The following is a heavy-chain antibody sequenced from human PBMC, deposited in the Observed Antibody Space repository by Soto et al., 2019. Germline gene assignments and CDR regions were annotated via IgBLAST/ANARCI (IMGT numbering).Heavy chain of an antibody. V-gene: IGHV4-61*01. D-gene: IGHD4-17*01. CDR3: ARGATVTQYDY. CDR2: GSYSGTT. J-gene: IGHJ4*02. Sequence: QVQLQESGPGLVKPSETLSLACTVSGVSVSSGSFYWAWIRQPPGKGLEWIGFGSYSGTTNYKPYLKSRVPISVDTSRSQISLKVSSLTAADTAVYYCARGATVTQYDYWGQGTLVTVSS. CDR1: GVSVSSGSFY.